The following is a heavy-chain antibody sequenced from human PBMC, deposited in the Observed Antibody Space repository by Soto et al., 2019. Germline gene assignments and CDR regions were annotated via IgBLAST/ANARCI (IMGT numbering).Heavy chain of an antibody. CDR1: GFTFSSYS. V-gene: IGHV3-21*01. D-gene: IGHD5-18*01. CDR3: ARDDSAELGYSYGDYYYYGMDV. Sequence: GGSLRLSCAASGFTFSSYSMNWVRQAPGKGLEWVSSISSSSSYIYYADSVKGRFTISRDNAKNSLYLQMNSLRAEDTAVYYCARDDSAELGYSYGDYYYYGMDVWGQGTTVTVSS. J-gene: IGHJ6*02. CDR2: ISSSSSYI.